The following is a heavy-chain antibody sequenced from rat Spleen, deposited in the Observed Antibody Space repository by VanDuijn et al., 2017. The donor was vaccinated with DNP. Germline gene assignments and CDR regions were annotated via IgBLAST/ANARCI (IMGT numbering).Heavy chain of an antibody. Sequence: EVQLVESGGGLVQPGRSLKLSCAVSGFTFSNYDMAWVRQAPRKGLEWVASISPSGSNTNYRDSVKGRFTVYRDNAKSSLYLQLSSLKSEDTATYYCAKNTGYYFDSWGQGVMVTVSS. CDR1: GFTFSNYD. CDR3: AKNTGYYFDS. D-gene: IGHD4-1*01. V-gene: IGHV5-25*01. CDR2: ISPSGSNT. J-gene: IGHJ2*01.